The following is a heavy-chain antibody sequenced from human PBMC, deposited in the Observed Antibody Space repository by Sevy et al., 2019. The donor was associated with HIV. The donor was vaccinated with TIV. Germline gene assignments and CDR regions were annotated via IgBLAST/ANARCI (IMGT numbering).Heavy chain of an antibody. Sequence: GGSLRLSCAASGFTFSNYDMHWVRQAPGKGLEWVAVLSHDGNYKNYADSVKVPFTISRDDFKNRLYLQMSLLRPEDTAVYFCARLFSCGGDCYYLDYWGQGALVTVSS. J-gene: IGHJ4*02. CDR3: ARLFSCGGDCYYLDY. V-gene: IGHV3-30-3*01. D-gene: IGHD2-21*02. CDR1: GFTFSNYD. CDR2: LSHDGNYK.